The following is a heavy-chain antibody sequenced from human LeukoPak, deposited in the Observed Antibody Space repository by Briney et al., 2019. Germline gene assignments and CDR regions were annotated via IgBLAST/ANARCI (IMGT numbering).Heavy chain of an antibody. CDR1: GFTFSSYW. V-gene: IGHV3-7*01. CDR3: ARDLVSSGPYYYYFYGMDV. D-gene: IGHD6-19*01. J-gene: IGHJ6*02. Sequence: GGSLRFSCVVSGFTFSSYWMSWVRQAPGKGLEWVANIKQDGSEKYYVDSVKGRFTISRDNAKNSLYLQMNSLRAEDTAVYYCARDLVSSGPYYYYFYGMDVWGQGTTVTVSS. CDR2: IKQDGSEK.